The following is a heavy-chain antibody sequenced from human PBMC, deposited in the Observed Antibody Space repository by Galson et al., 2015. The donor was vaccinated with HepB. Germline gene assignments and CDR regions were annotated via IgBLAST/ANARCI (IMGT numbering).Heavy chain of an antibody. Sequence: SVKVSCKASGYTLTSHYMHWVRQAPGQGLEWMGIIDPSGGSTTYAQKFQGRITMTRDTSTSTVYMELSSLRSEDTAVYHCAKDGSDGSYGLGTYYPIYRYYMDVWGTGTTVTVSS. V-gene: IGHV1-46*01. CDR3: AKDGSDGSYGLGTYYPIYRYYMDV. J-gene: IGHJ6*03. CDR1: GYTLTSHY. CDR2: IDPSGGST. D-gene: IGHD3-10*01.